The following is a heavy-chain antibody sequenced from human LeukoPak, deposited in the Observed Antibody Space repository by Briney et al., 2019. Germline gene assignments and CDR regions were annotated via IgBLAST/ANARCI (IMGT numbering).Heavy chain of an antibody. Sequence: SVKVSCKASGGTFSSYAISWVRQAPGQGLEWMGGIIPIFGTANYAQKFQGRVTITADKSTSTAYMELSSLRSEDTAVYYCTRGSDDYVWGSYRTAGDWGQGTLVTVSS. V-gene: IGHV1-69*06. J-gene: IGHJ4*02. CDR3: TRGSDDYVWGSYRTAGD. D-gene: IGHD3-16*02. CDR2: IIPIFGTA. CDR1: GGTFSSYA.